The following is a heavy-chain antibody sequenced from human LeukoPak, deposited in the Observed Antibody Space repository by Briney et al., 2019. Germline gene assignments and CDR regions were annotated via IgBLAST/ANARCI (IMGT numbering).Heavy chain of an antibody. V-gene: IGHV4-4*02. Sequence: SETLSLTCVVSGGSIGIGYWGSWGRQSPEKGLEWIGEIFYSGHTNYTPSLRSRVTISVDRSNNQFSLRLSSVTVAETDVYYCARVIWPSSETPGTFNWFDPWGQGTLVNVSS. D-gene: IGHD6-13*01. CDR2: IFYSGHT. CDR3: ARVIWPSSETPGTFNWFDP. CDR1: GGSIGIGYW. J-gene: IGHJ5*02.